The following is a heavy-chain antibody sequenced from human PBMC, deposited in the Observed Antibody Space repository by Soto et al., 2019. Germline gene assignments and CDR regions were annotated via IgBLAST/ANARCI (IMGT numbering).Heavy chain of an antibody. CDR2: ISGYNGNT. Sequence: ASVKVSCKASGYTFSRYGISWVRQAPGQGLDWVGWISGYNGNTNYAQKFQGRVTMTTDTATSTAYMELRSLTSDDTAVYYCATLYSAGWPRGCLDNWGQGTLVTVSS. CDR3: ATLYSAGWPRGCLDN. D-gene: IGHD6-19*01. J-gene: IGHJ4*02. CDR1: GYTFSRYG. V-gene: IGHV1-18*01.